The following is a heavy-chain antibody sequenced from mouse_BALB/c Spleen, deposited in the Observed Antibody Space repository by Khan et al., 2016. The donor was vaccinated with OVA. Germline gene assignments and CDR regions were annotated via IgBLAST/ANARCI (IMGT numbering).Heavy chain of an antibody. Sequence: EVELVESGGDLVKPGGSLKLSCAASGFTFSTYGMSWVRQTPDKRLEWVATISSGGSYTYYPDSVKGRFTISRDNAKNTLYLQMSSLKSEDTAMYYCARLAYYYNSKGFAYWGQGTLVTVSA. D-gene: IGHD1-1*01. CDR3: ARLAYYYNSKGFAY. CDR2: ISSGGSYT. V-gene: IGHV5-6*01. CDR1: GFTFSTYG. J-gene: IGHJ3*01.